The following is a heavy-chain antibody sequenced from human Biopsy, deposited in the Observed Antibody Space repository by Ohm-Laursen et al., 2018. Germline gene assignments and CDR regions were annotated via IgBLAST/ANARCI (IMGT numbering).Heavy chain of an antibody. J-gene: IGHJ6*02. CDR3: AKWGTSMALYHFYGMDV. CDR2: ITGGGCVT. D-gene: IGHD5-18*01. V-gene: IGHV3-23*01. Sequence: GFLRLSCTASGFTFSSHAMSWVRQAPGKGLEWVSVITGGGCVTYYADPVKGLFTVSRDNSMNTMFLQMNSLRAQDAGTYYCAKWGTSMALYHFYGMDVWGQGTTVSVSS. CDR1: GFTFSSHA.